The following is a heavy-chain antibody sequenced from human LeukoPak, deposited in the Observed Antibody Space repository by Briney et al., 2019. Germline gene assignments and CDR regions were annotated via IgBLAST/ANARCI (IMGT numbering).Heavy chain of an antibody. CDR1: GYTFTGYY. D-gene: IGHD2-2*01. CDR3: ARAEYQLSQFDL. CDR2: INPISGGT. V-gene: IGHV1-2*02. J-gene: IGHJ2*01. Sequence: ASVKASCTASGYTFTGYYTRWVRQAPGEGLEWMGWINPISGGTNYAQTFEGRVTMTRDTSISTAYMELSRLRSDDTAVYYCARAEYQLSQFDLWGRGTLVTVSS.